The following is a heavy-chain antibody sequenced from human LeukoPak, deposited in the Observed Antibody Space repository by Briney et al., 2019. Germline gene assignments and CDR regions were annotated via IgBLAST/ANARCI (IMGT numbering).Heavy chain of an antibody. V-gene: IGHV1-2*04. CDR3: ARVIPGYDSSGYMGEEAFDI. J-gene: IGHJ3*02. CDR2: INPNSGGT. Sequence: ASVKVSCKASGYTFTGYYMHWVRQAPGQGLEWMGWINPNSGGTNYAQKFQGWVTMTRDTSISTAYMELSRLRSDDTAVYYCARVIPGYDSSGYMGEEAFDIWGQGTMVTVSS. CDR1: GYTFTGYY. D-gene: IGHD3-22*01.